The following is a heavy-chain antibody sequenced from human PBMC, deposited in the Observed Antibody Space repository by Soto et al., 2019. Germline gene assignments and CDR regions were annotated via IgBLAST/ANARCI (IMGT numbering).Heavy chain of an antibody. CDR2: ISAYNGNT. J-gene: IGHJ4*02. CDR3: ARDYSKGVCDY. Sequence: GASVKVSCKASGYTFTSYGISWVRQAPGQGLEWMGWISAYNGNTNYAQKLQGRFTISRDNAKNPLYLQMNSLRAEDTAVYYCARDYSKGVCDYWGQGTLVTVSS. D-gene: IGHD4-4*01. V-gene: IGHV1-18*01. CDR1: GYTFTSYG.